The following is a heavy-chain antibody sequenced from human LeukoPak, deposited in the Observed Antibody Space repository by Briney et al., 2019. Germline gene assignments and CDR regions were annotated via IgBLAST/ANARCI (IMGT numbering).Heavy chain of an antibody. CDR2: IKQDESEK. V-gene: IGHV3-7*01. CDR3: ARCSSWCLFDY. Sequence: GGSLRLSCAVSGFTFRNYWMTWVRQAPGKGLECVANIKQDESEKYYVDSVKGRFTISRDNAKNSLYLQMNSLRAEDTAVYHCARCSSWCLFDYWGQGTLVTVSS. J-gene: IGHJ4*02. D-gene: IGHD6-13*01. CDR1: GFTFRNYW.